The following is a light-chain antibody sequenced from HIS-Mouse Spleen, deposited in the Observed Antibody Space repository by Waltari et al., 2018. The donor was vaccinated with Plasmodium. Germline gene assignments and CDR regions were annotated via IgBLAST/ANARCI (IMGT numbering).Light chain of an antibody. CDR3: QQRSNWPRVLT. V-gene: IGKV3-11*01. Sequence: EIVLPQSPATLSLSPGERATLSCRASHSVSSYLAWYQQKPGQAPRLLIYDASNRTTGIPARFSCSGSWTDFTLTISSREPEDFAVDYCQQRSNWPRVLTFGGGTKVEIK. CDR2: DAS. J-gene: IGKJ4*01. CDR1: HSVSSY.